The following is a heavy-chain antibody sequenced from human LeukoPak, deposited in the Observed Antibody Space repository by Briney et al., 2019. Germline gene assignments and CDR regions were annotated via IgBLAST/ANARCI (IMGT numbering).Heavy chain of an antibody. CDR1: GGSISSGGYY. CDR2: IYYSGST. D-gene: IGHD3-3*01. Sequence: PSETLSLTCTVSGGSISSGGYYWSWIRQHPGKGLEWIGYIYYSGSTYYNPSLKSRVTISVDTSKNQFSLKLSSVTAADTAVYYCARYYDFWSGYPRFFDYWGQGTLVTVSS. V-gene: IGHV4-31*03. J-gene: IGHJ4*02. CDR3: ARYYDFWSGYPRFFDY.